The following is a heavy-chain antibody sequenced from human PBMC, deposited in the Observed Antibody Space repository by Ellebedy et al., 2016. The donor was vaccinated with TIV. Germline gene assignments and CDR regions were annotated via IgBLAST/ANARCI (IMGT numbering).Heavy chain of an antibody. CDR2: ISYDGSNK. CDR3: ARERRSASTRPTTYSFDY. V-gene: IGHV3-30*03. D-gene: IGHD1-1*01. CDR1: GFTFSSYG. Sequence: GGSLRLSCAASGFTFSSYGMHWVRQAPGKGLEWVAVISYDGSNKYYADSVKGRFTISRDNFKNTLFLQMSRLRAEDTAIYYCARERRSASTRPTTYSFDYWGQGTLVTASS. J-gene: IGHJ4*02.